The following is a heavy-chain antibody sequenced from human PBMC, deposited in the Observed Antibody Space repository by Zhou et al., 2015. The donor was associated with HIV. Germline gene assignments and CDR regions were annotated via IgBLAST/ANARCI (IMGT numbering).Heavy chain of an antibody. Sequence: VQLVESGGGVVQPGRSLRLSCAASGFTFSSYSMNWVRQAPGKGLEWVSTISGSGTTKSYADSLKGRFTISRDNAKNSLYLQMNSLRAGDTAVYYCARLRITIFGVIKDSSSYYMDVWGTGTTVTVSS. D-gene: IGHD3-3*01. CDR3: ARLRITIFGVIKDSSSYYMDV. CDR1: GFTFSSYS. V-gene: IGHV3-48*01. J-gene: IGHJ6*03. CDR2: ISGSGTTK.